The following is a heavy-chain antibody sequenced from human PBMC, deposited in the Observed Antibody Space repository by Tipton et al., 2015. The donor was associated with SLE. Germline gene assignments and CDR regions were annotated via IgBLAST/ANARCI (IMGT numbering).Heavy chain of an antibody. V-gene: IGHV4-34*01. D-gene: IGHD2-2*01. Sequence: TLSLTCAVHGGSFSGYCWSWIRQPPGKGLEWIGEINHSGSTNYNPSLKSRVTISVDTSKNQFSLKLSSVTAADTAVYYCAREDCSSTSCHGGLFDYWGQGTLVTVSS. CDR2: INHSGST. CDR3: AREDCSSTSCHGGLFDY. J-gene: IGHJ4*02. CDR1: GGSFSGYC.